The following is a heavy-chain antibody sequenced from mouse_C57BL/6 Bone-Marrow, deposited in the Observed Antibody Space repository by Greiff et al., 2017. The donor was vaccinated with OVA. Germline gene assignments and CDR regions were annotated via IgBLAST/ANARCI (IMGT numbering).Heavy chain of an antibody. CDR2: IFPGSGST. D-gene: IGHD2-3*01. J-gene: IGHJ2*01. CDR1: GYTFTDYY. V-gene: IGHV1-75*01. CDR3: ARGIYDGYPYYFDY. Sequence: VKLVESGPELVKPGASVKISCKASGYTFTDYYINWVKQRPGQGLEWIGWIFPGSGSTYYNEKFKGKATLTVDKSSSTAYMLLSSLTSEDSAVYFCARGIYDGYPYYFDYWGQGTTLTVSS.